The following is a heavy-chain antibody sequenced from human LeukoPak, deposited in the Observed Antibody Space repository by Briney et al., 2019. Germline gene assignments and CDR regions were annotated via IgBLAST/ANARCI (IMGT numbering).Heavy chain of an antibody. Sequence: GGSLRLSCAAPGFTFSSYAMSWVRQAPGKGLEWVSAISGSGGSTYYADSVKGRFTISRDNSKNTLYLQMNSLRAEDTALYYCAKGDCSSTSCYIDYWGQGTLVTVSS. CDR3: AKGDCSSTSCYIDY. D-gene: IGHD2-2*01. CDR2: ISGSGGST. J-gene: IGHJ4*02. V-gene: IGHV3-23*01. CDR1: GFTFSSYA.